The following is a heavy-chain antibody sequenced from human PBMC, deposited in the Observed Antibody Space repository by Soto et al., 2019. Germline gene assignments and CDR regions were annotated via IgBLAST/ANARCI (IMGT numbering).Heavy chain of an antibody. CDR2: ISSSSSYI. D-gene: IGHD2-15*01. CDR3: AKDIKCSGGSCYYYSYYMDV. CDR1: GFTFSSYS. V-gene: IGHV3-21*04. Sequence: GGSLRLSCAASGFTFSSYSMNWVRQAPGKGLEWVSSISSSSSYIYYADSVKGRFTISRDNAKNTLYLQMNSLRAEDTAVYYCAKDIKCSGGSCYYYSYYMDVWGKGTTVTVSS. J-gene: IGHJ6*03.